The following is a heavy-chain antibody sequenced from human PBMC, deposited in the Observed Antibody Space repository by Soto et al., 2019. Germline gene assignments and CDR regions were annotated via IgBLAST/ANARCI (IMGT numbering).Heavy chain of an antibody. CDR2: ISAYNGNT. Sequence: ASVKVSCKASGYTFTSYGISWVRQAPGQGLEWMGWISAYNGNTNYAQKLQGRVTMTTDTSKNQVVLTMTNMDPVDTATYYCARTFGPAAHYYYYGMDVWGRGTTVTVSS. CDR1: GYTFTSYG. CDR3: ARTFGPAAHYYYYGMDV. J-gene: IGHJ6*02. V-gene: IGHV1-18*01. D-gene: IGHD2-2*01.